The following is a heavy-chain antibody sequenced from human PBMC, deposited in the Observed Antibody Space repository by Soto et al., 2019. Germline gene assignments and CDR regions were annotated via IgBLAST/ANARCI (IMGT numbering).Heavy chain of an antibody. CDR2: IIPILGIA. CDR3: AAESVDTAIYFDY. V-gene: IGHV1-69*02. D-gene: IGHD5-18*01. Sequence: QVQLVQSGAEVKKPGSSVKVSCKASGGTFSSYTISWVRQAPGQGLEWMGRIIPILGIANYAQKFQGRVTITADKSTSTAYMELSSLRSEDTAVYYCAAESVDTAIYFDYWGQGTLVTVSS. CDR1: GGTFSSYT. J-gene: IGHJ4*02.